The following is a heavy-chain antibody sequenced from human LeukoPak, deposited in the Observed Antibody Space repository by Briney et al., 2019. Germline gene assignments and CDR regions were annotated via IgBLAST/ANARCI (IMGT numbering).Heavy chain of an antibody. J-gene: IGHJ4*02. CDR3: AKYMTPDTVAAIPPFDY. D-gene: IGHD2-21*02. V-gene: IGHV3-23*01. CDR1: GFGFSSYA. CDR2: VSGFVGRT. Sequence: PGGSLRLSCAASGFGFSSYAESWVRQGPGPGLEWVSSVSGFVGRTYYADSVDGRFTISRDNSKSTVSLKMNSLRAEDTAVYYCAKYMTPDTVAAIPPFDYWGQGTLVTVSS.